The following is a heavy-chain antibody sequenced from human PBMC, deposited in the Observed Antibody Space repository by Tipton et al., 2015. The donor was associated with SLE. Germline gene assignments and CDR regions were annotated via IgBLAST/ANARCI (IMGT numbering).Heavy chain of an antibody. CDR3: ARGMLTWRGAVLGVDV. CDR1: GDSINSYY. CDR2: IHYSGST. Sequence: TLSLTCIVSGDSINSYYWSWIRQPPGKGLEWIGYIHYSGSTDYNPSLKSRVTISVDTSKNQFSLKLTSVTAADSALYYCARGMLTWRGAVLGVDVWGQGTTVNVSS. V-gene: IGHV4-59*08. J-gene: IGHJ6*02. D-gene: IGHD2-8*01.